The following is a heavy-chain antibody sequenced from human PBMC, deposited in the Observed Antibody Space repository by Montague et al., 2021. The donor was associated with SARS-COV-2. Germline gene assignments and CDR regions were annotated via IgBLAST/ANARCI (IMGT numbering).Heavy chain of an antibody. J-gene: IGHJ4*02. CDR1: GFPLSTSGMR. CDR3: ARSYYDILTAYYTPFDY. Sequence: VKPTQTLTLTCTFSGFPLSTSGMRASWIRQPPGKALEWLARIDWDDDKFYSTSLKTRLTISKDTSKNQVVLTMTNMDPVDTATYYCARSYYDILTAYYTPFDYWGQGTLVTVSS. V-gene: IGHV2-70*04. D-gene: IGHD3-9*01. CDR2: IDWDDDK.